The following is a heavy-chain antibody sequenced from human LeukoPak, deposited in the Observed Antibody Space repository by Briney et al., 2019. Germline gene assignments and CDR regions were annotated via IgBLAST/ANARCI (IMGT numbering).Heavy chain of an antibody. CDR2: IRYDGSNK. Sequence: GGSLRLSCVASGFTFSSYGMHWVRQAPGKGLEWVAFIRYDGSNKYYADSVKGRFTISIDNSKNTLYLQMNSMRAEDTAVYYCARRYSGSYYFDYWGQGTLVTVSS. D-gene: IGHD1-26*01. V-gene: IGHV3-30*02. CDR1: GFTFSSYG. J-gene: IGHJ4*02. CDR3: ARRYSGSYYFDY.